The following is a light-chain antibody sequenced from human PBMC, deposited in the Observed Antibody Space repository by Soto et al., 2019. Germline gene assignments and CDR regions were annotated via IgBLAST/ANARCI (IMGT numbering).Light chain of an antibody. Sequence: EIVMTQSPATLSVSPGEGATLSCRASQSINSDLAWYLQKPGQAPRLLIYGASTRATGIPARFSGSGSVTEFTLTISSLQPGDFAVYYCQQYNDWLALSFGGGTKVEIK. CDR2: GAS. J-gene: IGKJ4*01. V-gene: IGKV3-15*01. CDR1: QSINSD. CDR3: QQYNDWLALS.